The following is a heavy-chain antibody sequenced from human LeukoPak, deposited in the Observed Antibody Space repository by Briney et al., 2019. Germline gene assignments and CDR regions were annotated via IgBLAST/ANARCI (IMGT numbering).Heavy chain of an antibody. CDR2: INPNSGGT. D-gene: IGHD3-22*01. Sequence: ASVKVSCKASGYTFTGYYMHWVRQAPGQGLEWMGWINPNSGGTDYAQKFQGRVTMTRDTSISTAYMELSSLRSEDTAVYYCASGDYYDSSGPSPLDPWGQGTLVTVSS. CDR1: GYTFTGYY. CDR3: ASGDYYDSSGPSPLDP. J-gene: IGHJ5*02. V-gene: IGHV1-2*02.